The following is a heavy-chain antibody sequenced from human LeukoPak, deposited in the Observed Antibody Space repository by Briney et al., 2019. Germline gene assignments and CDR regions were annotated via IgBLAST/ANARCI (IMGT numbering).Heavy chain of an antibody. CDR2: ISEDGINK. J-gene: IGHJ4*02. Sequence: QPGGSLRLSCAASGFTFSNYGMHCVRQAPGKGLEWVAGISEDGINKYHADSVKARFTISRDNSNNTLFLQMNNLRADDTAVYYCAKDRETTASGTFDYWGQGVLVTVSS. V-gene: IGHV3-30*18. D-gene: IGHD6-13*01. CDR3: AKDRETTASGTFDY. CDR1: GFTFSNYG.